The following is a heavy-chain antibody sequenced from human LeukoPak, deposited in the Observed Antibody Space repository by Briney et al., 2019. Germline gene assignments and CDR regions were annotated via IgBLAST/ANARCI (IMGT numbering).Heavy chain of an antibody. CDR2: ITSTGGNT. J-gene: IGHJ4*02. Sequence: GGSLRLSCSASGFTFSSYTVHWVRQAPGKGLEFVSAITSTGGNTYYADSVTGRFTLSRDNFKNTLYLQMSSLRAEDTAVYYCVIVRGYFDSSGTDYWGQGTLVTVSS. V-gene: IGHV3-64D*06. CDR1: GFTFSSYT. D-gene: IGHD3-9*01. CDR3: VIVRGYFDSSGTDY.